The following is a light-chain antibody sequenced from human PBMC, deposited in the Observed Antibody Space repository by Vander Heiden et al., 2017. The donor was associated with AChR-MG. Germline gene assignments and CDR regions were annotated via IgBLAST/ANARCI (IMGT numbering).Light chain of an antibody. CDR3: LLSYSGARV. CDR2: DTS. J-gene: IGLJ3*02. CDR1: TGAVTSGHY. Sequence: QAVVTQEPSLTVPPGGTVTLTCGSSTGAVTSGHYPYWFQQKPGQAPRTLIHDTSNKHSWTPARFSGSLLGGKAALTLSGAQPEDEAEYYCLLSYSGARVFGGGTKLTVL. V-gene: IGLV7-46*01.